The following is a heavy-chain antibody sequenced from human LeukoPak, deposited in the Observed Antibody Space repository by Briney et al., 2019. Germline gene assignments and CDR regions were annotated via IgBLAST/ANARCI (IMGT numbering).Heavy chain of an antibody. J-gene: IGHJ4*02. CDR1: GGSISSSSYY. Sequence: SETLSLTCTVSGGSISSSSYYWGWIRQPPGKGLEWIGSFHYSGSTYQNPSLKGRVTISVDTSKNQFSLKLISVTAADTAVYYCARDGGSYHFDYWGQGTLVTVSS. V-gene: IGHV4-39*07. CDR3: ARDGGSYHFDY. CDR2: FHYSGST. D-gene: IGHD1-26*01.